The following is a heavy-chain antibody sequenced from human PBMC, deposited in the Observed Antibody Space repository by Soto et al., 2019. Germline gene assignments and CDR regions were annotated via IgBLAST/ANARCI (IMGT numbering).Heavy chain of an antibody. CDR2: ISYDGSNK. J-gene: IGHJ6*01. CDR1: GFTFSSYA. D-gene: IGHD5-12*01. V-gene: IGHV3-30-3*01. Sequence: QVQLVESGGGVVQPGRSLRLSCAASGFTFSSYAMHWVRQAPGKGLEWVAVISYDGSNKYYADSVEGRFTISRDNSKNTLYLQMNSLRAEDTAVYYCARDSGYSGYSYYYYGMDVW. CDR3: ARDSGYSGYSYYYYGMDV.